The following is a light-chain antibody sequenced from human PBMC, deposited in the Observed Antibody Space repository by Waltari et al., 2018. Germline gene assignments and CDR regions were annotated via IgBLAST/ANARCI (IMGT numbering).Light chain of an antibody. V-gene: IGKV3-11*01. CDR3: HQRSGLPPVLI. J-gene: IGKJ5*01. CDR1: QSVSNY. Sequence: EIVLTQSPATLALSPGESATLSCRASQSVSNYLAWYQQKSGPAPRLLMYDASISATGIPARFSGSVSGTDVTLTISSLEPEDSSVYYCHQRSGLPPVLIFGQGTRLEIK. CDR2: DAS.